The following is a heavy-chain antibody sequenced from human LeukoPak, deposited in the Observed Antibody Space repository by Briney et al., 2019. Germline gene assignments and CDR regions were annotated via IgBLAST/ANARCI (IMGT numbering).Heavy chain of an antibody. D-gene: IGHD2-2*01. J-gene: IGHJ3*02. CDR1: GYSISSGYY. Sequence: KPSETLSLTCAVSGYSISSGYYWGWIRPPPGKGLEWIGRIYHSGSTYYNPSLKRRVTISGDTDKNQFSLKLSSVTAADTAVYYCASSPTYYCSSTSCYQNAFDIWGQGTMVTVSS. CDR3: ASSPTYYCSSTSCYQNAFDI. CDR2: IYHSGST. V-gene: IGHV4-38-2*01.